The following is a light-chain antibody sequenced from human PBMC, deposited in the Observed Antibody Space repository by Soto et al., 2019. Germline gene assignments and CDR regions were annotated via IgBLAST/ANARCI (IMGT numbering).Light chain of an antibody. CDR3: QQRQYWPPIT. CDR2: GAS. V-gene: IGKV3D-15*01. CDR1: QSVSSN. Sequence: EIVMTQSPGTLSVSPGERATLSCRASQSVSSNLAWYQQKPGQAPRLLIYGASSRATGIPARFTGSGSGTDFNLTISTLEPEDFAVYYCQQRQYWPPITFGQGTRLEIK. J-gene: IGKJ5*01.